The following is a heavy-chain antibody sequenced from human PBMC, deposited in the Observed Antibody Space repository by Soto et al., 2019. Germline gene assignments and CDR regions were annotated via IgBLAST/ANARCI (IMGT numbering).Heavy chain of an antibody. D-gene: IGHD6-13*01. Sequence: EVHLLESGGGLVQPGESLRLSCGASGFTFSSCVMTWVRQAPGKALEWVSSITNTGAGTYYPDSVKGRFTLSSDKSKNTMYLQINILRAEDTAVYYCAKGLISVRWYAADWGQGTLVNVSS. CDR2: ITNTGAGT. V-gene: IGHV3-23*01. CDR3: AKGLISVRWYAAD. CDR1: GFTFSSCV. J-gene: IGHJ4*02.